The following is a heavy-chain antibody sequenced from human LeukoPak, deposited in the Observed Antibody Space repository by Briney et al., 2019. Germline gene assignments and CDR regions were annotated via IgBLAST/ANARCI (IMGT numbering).Heavy chain of an antibody. D-gene: IGHD4/OR15-4a*01. J-gene: IGHJ4*02. CDR1: GFTFSSYA. V-gene: IGHV3-30-3*01. CDR2: ISYDGSNK. Sequence: GRSLRLSCAASGFTFSSYAMPWVRQAPGKGLEWVAVISYDGSNKYYADSVKGRFTISRDNSKNTLYLQMNSLRAEDTAVYYCARDPYGGSYFDYWGQGTLVTVSS. CDR3: ARDPYGGSYFDY.